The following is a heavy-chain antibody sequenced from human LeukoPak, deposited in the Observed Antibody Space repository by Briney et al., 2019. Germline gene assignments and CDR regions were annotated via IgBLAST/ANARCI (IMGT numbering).Heavy chain of an antibody. CDR2: IIPIFGTA. V-gene: IGHV1-69*06. CDR1: GYTFTSYG. J-gene: IGHJ3*02. Sequence: GASVKVSCKASGYTFTSYGISWVRQAPGQGLEWMGGIIPIFGTANYAQKFQGGVTITADKSTSTAYMELSSLRSEDTAVYYCASPRLTTVVTPDAFDIWGQGTMVTVSS. D-gene: IGHD4-23*01. CDR3: ASPRLTTVVTPDAFDI.